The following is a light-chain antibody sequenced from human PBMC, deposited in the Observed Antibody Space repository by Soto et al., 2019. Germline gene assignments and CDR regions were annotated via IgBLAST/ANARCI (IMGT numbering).Light chain of an antibody. V-gene: IGKV3-15*01. CDR1: QTVRSN. CDR3: QQYNNWPIT. Sequence: EIGMYQSPATLSVSPGERATLSCRASQTVRSNLAWYQQKPGQAPRLLIHGASTRATGLPARFSGSGSGTQFTLTISSLQSEDFAVYFCQQYNNWPITFGQGRLLEIK. J-gene: IGKJ5*01. CDR2: GAS.